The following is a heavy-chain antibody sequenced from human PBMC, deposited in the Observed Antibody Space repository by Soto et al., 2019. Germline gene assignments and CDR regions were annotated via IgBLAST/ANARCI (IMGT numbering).Heavy chain of an antibody. CDR1: GFSLTTSGVG. CDR3: AHRVLRTVFGLVTTTAIYFDF. V-gene: IGHV2-5*02. CDR2: IYWDDDK. Sequence: QITLNESGPTVVRPTETLTLTCRFSGFSLTTSGVGVGWSRQSPGKSPEWLPLIYWDDDKSYSASLKSRLTITKYTSKNQVVLTVSDLDLTDTATYYCAHRVLRTVFGLVTTTAIYFDFCGQGPPVAVSS. J-gene: IGHJ4*02. D-gene: IGHD3-3*01.